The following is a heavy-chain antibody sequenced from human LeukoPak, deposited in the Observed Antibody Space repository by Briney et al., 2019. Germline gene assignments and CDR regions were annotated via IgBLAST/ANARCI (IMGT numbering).Heavy chain of an antibody. Sequence: PSETLSLTCAVDGGSFSGYYWTWIRQPPGKGLEWIGEINHSGSTNYNPSLKSRVTISVDRSKSQFSLILSSVTAADTAVYYCVRGGYWRVDYWGQGTLVTVSS. CDR2: INHSGST. CDR1: GGSFSGYY. CDR3: VRGGYWRVDY. J-gene: IGHJ4*02. V-gene: IGHV4-34*01. D-gene: IGHD2-15*01.